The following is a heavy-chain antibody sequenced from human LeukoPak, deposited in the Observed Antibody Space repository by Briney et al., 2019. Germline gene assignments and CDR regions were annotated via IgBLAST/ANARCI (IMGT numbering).Heavy chain of an antibody. J-gene: IGHJ4*02. CDR1: GYTLTELS. D-gene: IGHD3-3*01. CDR2: FDPEDGET. V-gene: IGHV1-24*01. Sequence: ASVKVSCKVSGYTLTELSMHWVRQAPGKGLEWMGGFDPEDGETICAQKFQGRVTMTEDTSTDTAYMELSSLRSEDTAVYYCATDNRPATFGVVMFDYWGQGTLVTVSS. CDR3: ATDNRPATFGVVMFDY.